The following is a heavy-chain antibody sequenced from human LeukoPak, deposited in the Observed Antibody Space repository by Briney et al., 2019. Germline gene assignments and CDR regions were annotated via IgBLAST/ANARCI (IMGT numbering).Heavy chain of an antibody. CDR3: ARRGYNTYFYYGLAV. V-gene: IGHV1-18*01. CDR1: GYTFTSYG. J-gene: IGHJ6*02. Sequence: ASVKVSCKASGYTFTSYGISWVRQAPGQGLEWMGWISAYNDNTNYAQKLQGRVTMTTDTSTSTAYMELRSLGSDDTAVYYCARRGYNTYFYYGLAVWGQGTTVTVSS. D-gene: IGHD5-24*01. CDR2: ISAYNDNT.